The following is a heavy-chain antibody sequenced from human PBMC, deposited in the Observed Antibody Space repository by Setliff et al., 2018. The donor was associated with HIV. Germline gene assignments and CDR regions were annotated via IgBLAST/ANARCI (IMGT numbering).Heavy chain of an antibody. CDR3: ARVATVSHPGDYFDY. V-gene: IGHV1-8*01. J-gene: IGHJ4*02. Sequence: ASVKVSCKSSGYTFSNYDINWVRQATGQGLEWVGWMNPNSGNTGYAQKFQGRVTLTRNTSISTAYMELSSLRSEDTAVYSCARVATVSHPGDYFDYWGQGTLVTVSS. CDR2: MNPNSGNT. D-gene: IGHD4-4*01. CDR1: GYTFSNYD.